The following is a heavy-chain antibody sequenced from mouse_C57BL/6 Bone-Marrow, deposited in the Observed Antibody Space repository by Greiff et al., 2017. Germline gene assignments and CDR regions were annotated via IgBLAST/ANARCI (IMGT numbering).Heavy chain of an antibody. Sequence: EVKLMESGGGLVKPGGSLKLSCAASGFTFSSYAMSWVRQTPEKRLEWVATISDGGSYTYYPDNVTGRFTLSRDNAKNNLYLQLSHLKSEVKAMYYCSRDRYLAWVAYWGQGTLVTVSA. D-gene: IGHD5-1-1*01. J-gene: IGHJ3*01. CDR1: GFTFSSYA. V-gene: IGHV5-4*01. CDR3: SRDRYLAWVAY. CDR2: ISDGGSYT.